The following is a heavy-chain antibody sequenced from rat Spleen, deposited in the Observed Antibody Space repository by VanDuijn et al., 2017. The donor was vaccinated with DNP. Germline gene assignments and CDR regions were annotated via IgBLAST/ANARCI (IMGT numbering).Heavy chain of an antibody. CDR3: TTGVVDY. Sequence: EVQLVESGGGPVQPGRSLKLSCAASGFTFSNYDMAWVRQAPKKGLEWVATISYDGSSTNYRDSVKGRFTISSDNAKSTLYLQIDSLRSEDTATYYCTTGVVDYWGQGVMVTVSS. D-gene: IGHD1-1*01. CDR1: GFTFSNYD. V-gene: IGHV5-29*01. CDR2: ISYDGSST. J-gene: IGHJ2*01.